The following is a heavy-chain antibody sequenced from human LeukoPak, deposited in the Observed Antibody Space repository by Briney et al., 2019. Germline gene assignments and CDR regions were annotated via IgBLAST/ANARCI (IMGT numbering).Heavy chain of an antibody. D-gene: IGHD3-10*01. J-gene: IGHJ6*03. CDR2: ISGSGGIT. V-gene: IGHV3-23*01. CDR1: GFTFSNYA. CDR3: AKNIRTGANYYYYMDV. Sequence: GGSLRLSCAASGFTFSNYAMSWVRQAPGKVLEWVSAISGSGGITFHSDSVKGRFTISRDNSKNTLYLQMNGLGAEDTAVYFCAKNIRTGANYYYYMDVWGKGTTVIVSS.